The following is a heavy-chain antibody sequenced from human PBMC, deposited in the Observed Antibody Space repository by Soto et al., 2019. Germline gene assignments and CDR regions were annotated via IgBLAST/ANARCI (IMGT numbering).Heavy chain of an antibody. Sequence: ASVKVSWKASGGTFSSYAISWVRQAPGQGLEWMGGIIPIFGTANYAQKFQGRVTITADESMSTAYMELSSLRSEDTAVYYCARDLHGSGSYVDYWGQGTLVTVSS. CDR1: GGTFSSYA. V-gene: IGHV1-69*13. J-gene: IGHJ4*02. CDR2: IIPIFGTA. CDR3: ARDLHGSGSYVDY. D-gene: IGHD3-10*01.